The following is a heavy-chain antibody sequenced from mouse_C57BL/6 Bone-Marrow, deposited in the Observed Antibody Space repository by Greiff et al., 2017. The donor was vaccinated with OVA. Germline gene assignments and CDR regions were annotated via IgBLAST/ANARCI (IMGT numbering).Heavy chain of an antibody. D-gene: IGHD2-5*01. J-gene: IGHJ2*01. CDR1: GYTFTSYG. CDR2: IYPRSGNT. Sequence: VQLQQSGAELARPGASVKLSCKASGYTFTSYGISWVKQRTGQGLEWIGEIYPRSGNTYYNEKFKGKATLTADKSSSTAYMELRSLTSEDSAVYFCARWTIYSNYPDYWGQGTTLTVSS. CDR3: ARWTIYSNYPDY. V-gene: IGHV1-81*01.